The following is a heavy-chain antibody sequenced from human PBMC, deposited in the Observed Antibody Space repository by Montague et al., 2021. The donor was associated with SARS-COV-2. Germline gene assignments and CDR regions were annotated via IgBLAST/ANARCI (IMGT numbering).Heavy chain of an antibody. CDR1: GGSISSSSYY. Sequence: SETLSLTCTVPGGSISSSSYYWGWIRQPPGKGLEWIGSIYYSGSTYYNPSLKSRVTISVDTSKNQFSLKLSSVTAADTAVYYCARHPQGGAALQSYWGQGTLVTVSS. CDR2: IYYSGST. V-gene: IGHV4-39*01. D-gene: IGHD6-6*01. J-gene: IGHJ4*02. CDR3: ARHPQGGAALQSY.